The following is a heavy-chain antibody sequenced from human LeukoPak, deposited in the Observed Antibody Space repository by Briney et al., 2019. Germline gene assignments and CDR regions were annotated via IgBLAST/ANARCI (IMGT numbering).Heavy chain of an antibody. V-gene: IGHV4-38-2*02. CDR3: ARDDCGGDCYYYYYMDV. CDR2: TSHSDSP. D-gene: IGHD2-21*01. Sequence: SETQSLTCSVSGMSITSRHYWGWIRQPPGKGLEWIGSTSHSDSPYYNPSLESRVTISLDTSRNQFSLKLSSVTAADTAVYYCARDDCGGDCYYYYYMDVWGKGTTVTVSS. J-gene: IGHJ6*03. CDR1: GMSITSRHY.